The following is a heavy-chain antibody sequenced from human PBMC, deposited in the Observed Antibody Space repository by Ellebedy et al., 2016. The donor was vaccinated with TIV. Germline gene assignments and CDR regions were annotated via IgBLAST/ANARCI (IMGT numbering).Heavy chain of an antibody. CDR1: GGSISSRTRY. Sequence: MPSETLSLTCTVSGGSISSRTRYWGWFRQTPEKGLEWIGTVYFTGTTYYHPSLSSRITISADTSNNQFSLKLTSVTAADTAFYYCATARRDPLYYGVDVWGRGTTVTVSS. CDR2: VYFTGTT. V-gene: IGHV4-39*01. D-gene: IGHD6-13*01. J-gene: IGHJ6*02. CDR3: ATARRDPLYYGVDV.